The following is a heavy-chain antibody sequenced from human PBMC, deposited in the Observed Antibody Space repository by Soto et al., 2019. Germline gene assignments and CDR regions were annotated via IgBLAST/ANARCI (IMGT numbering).Heavy chain of an antibody. V-gene: IGHV6-1*01. D-gene: IGHD6-6*01. CDR3: ARDLTHSSSSGTWFDP. J-gene: IGHJ5*02. CDR2: TYYRSKWYN. Sequence: PSQTLSLTCAISGDSVSSNSAAWNWIRQSPSRGLEWLGRTYYRSKWYNDYAISVKGRITINPDTSKNQFSLQLNSVTPEDTAVYYCARDLTHSSSSGTWFDPWGQGTLVTVSS. CDR1: GDSVSSNSAA.